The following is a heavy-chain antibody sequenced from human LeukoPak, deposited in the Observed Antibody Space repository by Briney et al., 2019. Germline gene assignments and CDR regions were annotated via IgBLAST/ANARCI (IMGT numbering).Heavy chain of an antibody. CDR2: IRYDGGNK. V-gene: IGHV3-30*02. CDR3: ASSSSSWYWHFDL. D-gene: IGHD6-13*01. J-gene: IGHJ2*01. CDR1: GFTFSSYG. Sequence: GGSLRLSCAASGFTFSSYGMHWVRQAPGKGLEWVAFIRYDGGNKYYADSVKGRFTISRDNSKNTLYLQMNSLRAEDTAVYYCASSSSSWYWHFDLWGRGTLVTVSS.